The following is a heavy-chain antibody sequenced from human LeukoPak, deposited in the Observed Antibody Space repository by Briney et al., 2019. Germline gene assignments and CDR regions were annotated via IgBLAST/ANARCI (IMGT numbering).Heavy chain of an antibody. D-gene: IGHD3-10*01. Sequence: GGSLRLSCAASGFTFSSYAMHWVRQAPGKGLEWVAVISYDGSNKYYADSVKGRLTISRDNTKNTLYLQMNSLRAEDTAVYYCAREELAYGSGSYPDYWGQGTLVTVSS. CDR3: AREELAYGSGSYPDY. V-gene: IGHV3-30*04. CDR1: GFTFSSYA. J-gene: IGHJ4*02. CDR2: ISYDGSNK.